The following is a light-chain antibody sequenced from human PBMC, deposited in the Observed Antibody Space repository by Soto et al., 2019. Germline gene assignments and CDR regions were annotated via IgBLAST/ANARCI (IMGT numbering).Light chain of an antibody. CDR2: AAS. Sequence: IQLTQSPSSLSASVGDRVTITCLASQGISSYLGWYQQKPGKAPKLMIYAASTLQSGVPSRFSGSGSGTDFTLTISSLQPEDVATYYCQQSYSTPLTLGGGTKVDIK. CDR1: QGISSY. V-gene: IGKV1-39*01. CDR3: QQSYSTPLT. J-gene: IGKJ4*01.